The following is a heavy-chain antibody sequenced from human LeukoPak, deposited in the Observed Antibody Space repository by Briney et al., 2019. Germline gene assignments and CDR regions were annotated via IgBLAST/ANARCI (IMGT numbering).Heavy chain of an antibody. D-gene: IGHD2-2*01. Sequence: QPGGSLRLSCAASGFTFSSYNMNWVRQAPGKGLEWVSSISYSSRARYYADSVKGRFTISRDNFKDSLYLQMDSLRAEDTAVYYCARAYCSSTSCFGWGQGTLVTDSS. J-gene: IGHJ4*02. CDR2: ISYSSRAR. CDR1: GFTFSSYN. V-gene: IGHV3-48*01. CDR3: ARAYCSSTSCFG.